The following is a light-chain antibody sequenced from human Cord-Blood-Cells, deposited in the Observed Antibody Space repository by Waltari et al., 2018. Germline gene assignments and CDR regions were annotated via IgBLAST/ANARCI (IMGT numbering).Light chain of an antibody. V-gene: IGLV3-19*01. CDR1: SLRSYY. J-gene: IGLJ3*02. CDR3: NSRDSSGNHLV. CDR2: GKN. Sequence: SSELTQDPAVSVALGQTVRITCQGDSLRSYYASWYQQKPGQAPVLVIYGKNNRHSGIRDRFSGSSSGNTASLTITGAQAEDEADYYCNSRDSSGNHLVFGGETKLTVL.